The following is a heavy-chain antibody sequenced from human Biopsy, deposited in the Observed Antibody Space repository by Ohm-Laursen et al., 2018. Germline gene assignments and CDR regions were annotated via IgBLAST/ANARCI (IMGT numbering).Heavy chain of an antibody. CDR2: INPSGGST. CDR3: ARDRIGGRGDPPDH. D-gene: IGHD3-10*01. Sequence: GASVKVSCKASGYNFGNYYINWVRQVPGQGLEWLGKINPSGGSTSYAQKFQGRVTMTRDTSTTTVYMELSSLRSEDTAVYYCARDRIGGRGDPPDHWGQGTLVTVSS. J-gene: IGHJ4*02. V-gene: IGHV1-46*01. CDR1: GYNFGNYY.